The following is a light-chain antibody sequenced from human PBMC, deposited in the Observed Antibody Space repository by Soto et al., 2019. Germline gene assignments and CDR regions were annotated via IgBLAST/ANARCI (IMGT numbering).Light chain of an antibody. J-gene: IGKJ1*01. CDR2: SAY. Sequence: EIVWTQSPGTLSLSPGERYTRSGRASQNFRSNYLAWYQQKPGQAPRLLIYSAYSRATGITDRFSGSGSGTDFTLTISRLEPEDFAVYYCHHYGSSSRTFGQGTKVDIK. CDR3: HHYGSSSRT. V-gene: IGKV3-20*01. CDR1: QNFRSNY.